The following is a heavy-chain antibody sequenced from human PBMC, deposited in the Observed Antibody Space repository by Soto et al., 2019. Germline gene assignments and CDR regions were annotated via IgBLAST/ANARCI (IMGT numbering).Heavy chain of an antibody. D-gene: IGHD5-18*01. J-gene: IGHJ6*02. CDR2: ISAYNGNT. CDR1: GYTFTSYG. Sequence: QVQLVQSGAEVKKPGASVKVSCKASGYTFTSYGISWVRQAPGQGLERMGWISAYNGNTNYAQKLQGRVTMTTDTSTSTAYMELRSLRSDDTAVYYCAREVYSYGTYYYYGMDVWGQGTTVTVSS. V-gene: IGHV1-18*01. CDR3: AREVYSYGTYYYYGMDV.